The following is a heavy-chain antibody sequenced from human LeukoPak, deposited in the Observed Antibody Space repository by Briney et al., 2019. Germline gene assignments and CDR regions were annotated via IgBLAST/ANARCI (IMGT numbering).Heavy chain of an antibody. CDR1: GGSISSYS. D-gene: IGHD1-1*01. V-gene: IGHV4-4*07. CDR2: IYTSGST. Sequence: SETLSLTCTVSGGSISSYSWSWIRQSAGKGLEWIGRIYTSGSTNYNPSLKSRVTMSVDTSKNQFSLKLSSVTAADTAVYYCAREPGTKRVYYYMDVWGKGTTVTVSS. J-gene: IGHJ6*03. CDR3: AREPGTKRVYYYMDV.